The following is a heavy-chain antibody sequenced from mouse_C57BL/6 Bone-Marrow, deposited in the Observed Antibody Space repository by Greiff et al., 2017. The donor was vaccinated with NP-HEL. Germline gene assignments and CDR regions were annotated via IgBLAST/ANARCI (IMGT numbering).Heavy chain of an antibody. D-gene: IGHD2-14*01. Sequence: QVQLQQPGAELVKPGASVKLSCKASGYTFTSYWIHWVKQRPGRGLAWIGRIDPSRGGTKYNEKFKSKATLTVDKPSSTAYMQLSSLTSEDSAVYYCASDRRFAYWGQGTLVTVSA. CDR3: ASDRRFAY. CDR1: GYTFTSYW. J-gene: IGHJ3*01. V-gene: IGHV1-72*01. CDR2: IDPSRGGT.